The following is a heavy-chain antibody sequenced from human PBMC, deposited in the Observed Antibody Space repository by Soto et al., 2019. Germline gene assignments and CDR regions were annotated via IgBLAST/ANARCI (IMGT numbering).Heavy chain of an antibody. J-gene: IGHJ4*02. CDR2: ISGSGGST. D-gene: IGHD1-7*01. V-gene: IGHV3-23*01. CDR3: AKGFRVADQTGTRYY. CDR1: GFTFSSYA. Sequence: EVQLLESGGGLVQPGGSLRLSCAASGFTFSSYAMSWVRQAPGKGLEWVSAISGSGGSTYYADSVKGRFTISRDNSKNTLYLQMNSLRAEDAAVYYCAKGFRVADQTGTRYYWGQGTLVTVSS.